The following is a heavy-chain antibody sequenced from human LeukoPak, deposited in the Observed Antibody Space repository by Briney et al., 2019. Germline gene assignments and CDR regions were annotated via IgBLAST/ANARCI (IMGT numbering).Heavy chain of an antibody. CDR2: ISAYNGNT. D-gene: IGHD5-18*01. CDR1: GYTFTSYG. CDR3: ARDDGNADTAMVINFGIDY. J-gene: IGHJ4*02. V-gene: IGHV1-18*01. Sequence: ASVKVSCKASGYTFTSYGISWVRQAPGQGLEWMGWISAYNGNTNYAQKLQGRVTMTTDTSTSTAYMELRSLRSDDTAVYYCARDDGNADTAMVINFGIDYWGQGTLVTVAS.